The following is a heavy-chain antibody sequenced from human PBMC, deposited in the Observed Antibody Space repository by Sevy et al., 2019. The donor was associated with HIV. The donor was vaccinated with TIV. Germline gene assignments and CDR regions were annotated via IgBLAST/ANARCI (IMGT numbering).Heavy chain of an antibody. D-gene: IGHD2-2*01. CDR2: IYYSGST. CDR3: ARSDCSRTSCPIDYYYYYGMDV. Sequence: SETLSLTCTVSSGSISSYYWSWIRQPPGKGLEWIGYIYYSGSTNYNPSLKSRVTISVDTSKNQFSLKLSSVAAADTAVYYCARSDCSRTSCPIDYYYYYGMDVWGQGTTVTVSS. J-gene: IGHJ6*02. V-gene: IGHV4-59*01. CDR1: SGSISSYY.